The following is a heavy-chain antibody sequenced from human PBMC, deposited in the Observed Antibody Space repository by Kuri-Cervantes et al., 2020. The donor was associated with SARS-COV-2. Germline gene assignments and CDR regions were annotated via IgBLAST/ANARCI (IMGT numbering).Heavy chain of an antibody. D-gene: IGHD3-22*01. CDR2: ISHGGST. Sequence: SQTLSLTCAVYGGSFSGYYWSWVRQPPGKGLEWIGEISHGGSTNYNSSLKSRVTISVDTSKNQFSLKLSSVTAADTAVYYCARHSDRHYYDSSGYSFDYWGRGTLVTVSS. J-gene: IGHJ4*02. CDR1: GGSFSGYY. V-gene: IGHV4-34*01. CDR3: ARHSDRHYYDSSGYSFDY.